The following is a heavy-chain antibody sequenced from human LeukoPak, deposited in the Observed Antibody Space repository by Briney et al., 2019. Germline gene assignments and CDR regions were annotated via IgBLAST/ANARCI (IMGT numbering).Heavy chain of an antibody. Sequence: SETLSLTCSVSGYSITNAYYWGWIRQSPGRGLEWIGSIYHTGTTDYNPSLESRVTISLDTSKNPFSVRLNYVATADTAVYYCARGGRSMGHNWFDPWGQGTLVTVSS. D-gene: IGHD1-26*01. J-gene: IGHJ5*02. V-gene: IGHV4-38-2*02. CDR1: GYSITNAYY. CDR3: ARGGRSMGHNWFDP. CDR2: IYHTGTT.